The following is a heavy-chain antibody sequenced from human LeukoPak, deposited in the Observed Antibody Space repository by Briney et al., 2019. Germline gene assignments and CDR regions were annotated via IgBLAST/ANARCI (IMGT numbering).Heavy chain of an antibody. J-gene: IGHJ4*02. CDR1: GGSMSYHY. CDR3: ARDRLYYFDH. CDR2: IHYSGST. D-gene: IGHD6-6*01. Sequence: SETLSLTCTVSGGSMSYHYWSWIRQPPGKGLEWIGYIHYSGSTNYNSSLKSRVSISVDTSKNQFSLKLSSVTAADTAVYYCARDRLYYFDHSGQGTLVTVSS. V-gene: IGHV4-59*11.